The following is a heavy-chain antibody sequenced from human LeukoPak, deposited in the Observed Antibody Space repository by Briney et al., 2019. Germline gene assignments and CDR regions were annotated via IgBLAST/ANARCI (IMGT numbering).Heavy chain of an antibody. CDR2: ISSSRSGTT. CDR1: GFTFSDYR. Sequence: PGGSLRLSCSASGFTFSDYRMAWIRQAPGQGLEWISYISSSRSGTTYHADSVKGRFTVSRDNGKNSLYLQMDSLRVEDTAVYYCAKELGGPFADLYYGMDVWGQGTTVTVSS. D-gene: IGHD3-16*01. V-gene: IGHV3-11*04. J-gene: IGHJ6*02. CDR3: AKELGGPFADLYYGMDV.